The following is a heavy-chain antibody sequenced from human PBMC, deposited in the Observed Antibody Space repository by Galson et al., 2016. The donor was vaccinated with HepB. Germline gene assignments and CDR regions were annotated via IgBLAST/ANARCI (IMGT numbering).Heavy chain of an antibody. CDR3: AIWGEQHYSYGMEV. J-gene: IGHJ6*02. V-gene: IGHV1-69*13. D-gene: IGHD3-16*01. Sequence: SVKVSCKASGGTFSSYAISWVRQAPGQGLEWMGGIIPIFDTANYAQTFQDRVTITADESTSAAYMELRSLRPEDTAVYYCAIWGEQHYSYGMEVWGQGTTVTVSS. CDR2: IIPIFDTA. CDR1: GGTFSSYA.